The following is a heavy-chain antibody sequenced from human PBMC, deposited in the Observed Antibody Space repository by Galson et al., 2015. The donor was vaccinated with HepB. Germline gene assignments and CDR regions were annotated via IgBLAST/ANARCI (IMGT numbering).Heavy chain of an antibody. CDR1: GFLSSTYD. CDR2: ISYDGTSE. V-gene: IGHV3-30*19. CDR3: ARAYYDFWSGYDY. D-gene: IGHD3-3*01. Sequence: SLRLSCAAYGFLSSTYDMHWVRQAPGKGLEWVAVISYDGTSEYYTDSVKGRFTISRDNSKNTLYLQMNSLTSEDTAVYYCARAYYDFWSGYDYWGQGTLVSVSS. J-gene: IGHJ4*02.